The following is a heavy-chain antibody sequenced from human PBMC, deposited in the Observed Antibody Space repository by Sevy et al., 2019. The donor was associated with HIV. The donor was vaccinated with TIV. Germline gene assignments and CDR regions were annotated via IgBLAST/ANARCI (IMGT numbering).Heavy chain of an antibody. CDR3: ARAYSSSSGYYYYGMDV. Sequence: SETLSLTCTVSGGSISSSSYYWGWIRQPPGKGLEWIGSIYYSGSTYYNPSLKSRVTISVDTSKSQFSLKLSSVTAADTAVYYCARAYSSSSGYYYYGMDVWGQGTTVTVSS. CDR2: IYYSGST. D-gene: IGHD6-6*01. V-gene: IGHV4-39*01. CDR1: GGSISSSSYY. J-gene: IGHJ6*02.